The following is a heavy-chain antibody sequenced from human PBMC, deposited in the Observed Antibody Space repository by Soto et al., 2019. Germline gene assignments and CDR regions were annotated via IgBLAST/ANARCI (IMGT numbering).Heavy chain of an antibody. CDR2: IKSEGSHT. V-gene: IGHV3-74*01. J-gene: IGHJ4*02. CDR3: ARGSHSTSGAVKAHDY. D-gene: IGHD6-6*01. Sequence: PXGSLRLSCAASEFTFSSYWMHWVRQAPGKGLGWVSRIKSEGSHTAYADSVKGRFTISRDNAKNTLYLQMNSLRAEDTAVYYCARGSHSTSGAVKAHDYWGQGAQVTVSS. CDR1: EFTFSSYW.